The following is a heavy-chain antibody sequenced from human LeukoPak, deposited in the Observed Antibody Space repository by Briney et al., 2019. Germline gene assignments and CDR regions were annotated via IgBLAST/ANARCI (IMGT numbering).Heavy chain of an antibody. CDR2: ISSSSSYI. CDR3: AGQSSTVTYYYYMDV. V-gene: IGHV3-21*01. D-gene: IGHD2-2*01. CDR1: DFIFTKYW. Sequence: GGSLRLSCLASDFIFTKYWMTWVRQAPGKGLEWVSSISSSSSYIYYADSVKGRFTISRDNAKNSLYLQMNSLRAEDTAVYYCAGQSSTVTYYYYMDVWGKGTTVTISS. J-gene: IGHJ6*03.